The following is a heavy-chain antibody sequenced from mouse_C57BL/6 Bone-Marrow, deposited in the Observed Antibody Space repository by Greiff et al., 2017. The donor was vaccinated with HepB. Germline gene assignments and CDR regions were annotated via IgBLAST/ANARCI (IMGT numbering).Heavy chain of an antibody. CDR2: IDPSDSET. D-gene: IGHD2-3*01. J-gene: IGHJ3*01. CDR3: ARAYDMAWFAY. V-gene: IGHV1-52*01. Sequence: QVQLKQPGAELVRPGSSVKLSCKASGYTFTSYWMHWVKQRPIQGLEWIGNIDPSDSETHYNQKFKDKATLTVDKSSSTAYMQLSSLTSEDSAVYYCARAYDMAWFAYWGQGTLVTVSA. CDR1: GYTFTSYW.